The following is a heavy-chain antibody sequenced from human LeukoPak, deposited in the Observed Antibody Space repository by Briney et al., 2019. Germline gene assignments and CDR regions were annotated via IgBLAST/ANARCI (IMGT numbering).Heavy chain of an antibody. D-gene: IGHD2-2*01. CDR2: IYPGDSDT. CDR3: ATQRAVGAVPSRYGWFDP. J-gene: IGHJ5*02. CDR1: GYSFTSYW. Sequence: GESLKISCKGSGYSFTSYWIGWVRQMPGKGLGWMGIIYPGDSDTRYSPSFQGQVTISADKSISTAYLQWSSLKASDTAMYYCATQRAVGAVPSRYGWFDPWGQGTLVTVSS. V-gene: IGHV5-51*01.